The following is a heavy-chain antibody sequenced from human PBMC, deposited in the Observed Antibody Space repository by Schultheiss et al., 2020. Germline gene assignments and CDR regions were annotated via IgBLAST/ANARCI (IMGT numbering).Heavy chain of an antibody. D-gene: IGHD5-12*01. Sequence: SVKVSCKASGGTFSSYAISWVRQAPGQGLEWMGWISPHNGNTWYAQKFQGRVTMTTDTSTSTAYMELRSLRADDTAKYYCATQRTPDYSAYACGVTCYSYAMAVWGQGTTVTVSS. J-gene: IGHJ6*02. CDR2: ISPHNGNT. CDR1: GGTFSSYA. CDR3: ATQRTPDYSAYACGVTCYSYAMAV. V-gene: IGHV1-18*01.